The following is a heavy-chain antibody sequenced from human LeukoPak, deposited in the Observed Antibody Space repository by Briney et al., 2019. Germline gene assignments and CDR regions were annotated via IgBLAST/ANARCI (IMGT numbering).Heavy chain of an antibody. V-gene: IGHV4-34*01. CDR2: INHSGST. Sequence: SETLSLTCAVYGGSSSGYYWSWIRQPPGKGLEWIGEINHSGSTNYNPSLKSRVTISVDTSKNQFSLKLSSVTAADTAVYYCASPYTVTTFQHWGQGTLVTVSS. J-gene: IGHJ1*01. CDR1: GGSSSGYY. CDR3: ASPYTVTTFQH. D-gene: IGHD4-17*01.